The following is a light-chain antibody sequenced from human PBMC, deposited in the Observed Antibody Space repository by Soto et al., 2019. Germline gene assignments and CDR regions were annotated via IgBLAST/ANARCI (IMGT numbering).Light chain of an antibody. CDR3: QQYKSYGLT. J-gene: IGKJ4*01. CDR2: DVS. CDR1: QSLGNW. Sequence: DIQMTQSPSTLSASVGDTVTITCRASQSLGNWLAWYQQKPGTAPKLLIYDVSSLESGVPSWFSGSGSGTEFSLTISSLQPDDFATYYCQQYKSYGLTFGGGTKVEIK. V-gene: IGKV1-5*01.